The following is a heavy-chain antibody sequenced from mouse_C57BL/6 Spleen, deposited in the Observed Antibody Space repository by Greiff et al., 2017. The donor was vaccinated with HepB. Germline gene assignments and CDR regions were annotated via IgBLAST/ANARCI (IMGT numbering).Heavy chain of an antibody. Sequence: VMLVESGPGLVQPSQSLSITCTVSGFSLTSYGVHWVRQSPGKGLEWLGVIWSGGSTDYNAAFISRLSISKDNSKSQVFFKMNSLQADDTAIYYCARNCHYGNSDFDYWGQGTTLTVSS. J-gene: IGHJ2*01. CDR3: ARNCHYGNSDFDY. CDR2: IWSGGST. D-gene: IGHD2-1*01. CDR1: GFSLTSYG. V-gene: IGHV2-2*01.